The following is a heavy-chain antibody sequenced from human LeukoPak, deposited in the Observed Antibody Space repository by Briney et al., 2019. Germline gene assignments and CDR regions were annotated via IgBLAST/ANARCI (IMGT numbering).Heavy chain of an antibody. CDR2: ISSSDTYT. V-gene: IGHV3-11*06. CDR1: GFPFRDYY. CDR3: AGAYYVGYSYGRNHYWYFDL. D-gene: IGHD5-18*01. Sequence: GGSLRLSCAASGFPFRDYYMSWVRQAPGKGLEWLSYISSSDTYTYYADSVKGRFTISRDNAKNSLYLQTNSLRAEDTAVYYCAGAYYVGYSYGRNHYWYFDLWGRGTLVTVSS. J-gene: IGHJ2*01.